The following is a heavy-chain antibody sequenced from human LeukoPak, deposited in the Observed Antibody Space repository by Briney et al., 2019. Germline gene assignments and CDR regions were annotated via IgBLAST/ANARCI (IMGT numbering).Heavy chain of an antibody. V-gene: IGHV3-53*01. J-gene: IGHJ4*02. Sequence: GGPLRLSCAASGFAVSSNYMNWVRQAPGRGLEWVSVIYSGGNTYYADSVKGRFTISRDNSKNTVYLQMNSLRAEDTAVYYCAREYYYDSSGPFDYWGQGTLVTVSS. CDR2: IYSGGNT. CDR1: GFAVSSNY. CDR3: AREYYYDSSGPFDY. D-gene: IGHD3-22*01.